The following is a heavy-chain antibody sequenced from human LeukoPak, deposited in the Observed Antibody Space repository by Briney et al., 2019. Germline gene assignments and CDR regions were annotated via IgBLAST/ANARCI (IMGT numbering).Heavy chain of an antibody. CDR2: IYYSGTT. D-gene: IGHD6-6*01. Sequence: SETLSLTCTVSGGSISSSTYYWGWIRQPPGKGLEWIGTIYYSGTTYYNPSLKSRVTISVDTSKNQFSLKLSSVAAADTAVYYCARVEYSSSAVGGFDYWGQGTLVTVSS. CDR1: GGSISSSTYY. J-gene: IGHJ4*02. CDR3: ARVEYSSSAVGGFDY. V-gene: IGHV4-39*07.